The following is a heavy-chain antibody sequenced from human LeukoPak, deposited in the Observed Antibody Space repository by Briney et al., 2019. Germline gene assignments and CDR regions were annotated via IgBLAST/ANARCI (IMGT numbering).Heavy chain of an antibody. CDR1: GFTFSGYW. CDR3: ARDSPYGTAGY. J-gene: IGHJ4*02. D-gene: IGHD2-8*02. V-gene: IGHV3-7*01. Sequence: GSLRLSCAASGFTFSGYWMSWVRQAPGKGLEWVANIKQDGSEKNYVDSVKGRFTISRDNAKNSMDLQMNSLRAEDTAVYYCARDSPYGTAGYWGQGTLVTVSS. CDR2: IKQDGSEK.